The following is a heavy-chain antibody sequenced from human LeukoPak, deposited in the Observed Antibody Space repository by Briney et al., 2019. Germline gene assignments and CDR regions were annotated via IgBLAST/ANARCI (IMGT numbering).Heavy chain of an antibody. D-gene: IGHD3-3*01. CDR2: IYYSGST. CDR1: GGSISSSTYY. Sequence: SETLSLTCTVSGGSISSSTYYWGWIRQPPGKGLEWIGSIYYSGSTYYNPSLKSRVTISVDTSKNQFSLKLSSVTAADTAVYYCARGRGRITIFGVVILDYWGQGTLVTVSS. J-gene: IGHJ4*02. V-gene: IGHV4-39*07. CDR3: ARGRGRITIFGVVILDY.